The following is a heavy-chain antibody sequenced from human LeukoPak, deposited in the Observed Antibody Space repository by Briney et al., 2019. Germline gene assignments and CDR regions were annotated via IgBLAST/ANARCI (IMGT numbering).Heavy chain of an antibody. D-gene: IGHD6-19*01. CDR3: ARSDYFHN. V-gene: IGHV3-74*01. J-gene: IGHJ4*02. CDR1: GFTFSTYW. Sequence: GGSLRLSCAASGFTFSTYWMHWVRKVPGKGLVWVSRIKGDGSRTVYAGSVKGRFTISRDNAKNTLSLQMNSLRAEDTAVYYCARSDYFHNWGQGTLVTVSS. CDR2: IKGDGSRT.